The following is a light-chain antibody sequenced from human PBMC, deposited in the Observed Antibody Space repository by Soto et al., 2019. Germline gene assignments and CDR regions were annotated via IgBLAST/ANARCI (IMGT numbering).Light chain of an antibody. Sequence: DIQMTQSPSTLSASVGDRVTITCRASQSISSWLAWYQQKPGKAPKLLIYAASSLQSGVPSRFSGSGSGTDFTLTISRLEPEDFAVYYCEQYRSSPPTFGQGTKVDIK. CDR1: QSISSW. V-gene: IGKV1-5*01. CDR3: EQYRSSPPT. J-gene: IGKJ1*01. CDR2: AAS.